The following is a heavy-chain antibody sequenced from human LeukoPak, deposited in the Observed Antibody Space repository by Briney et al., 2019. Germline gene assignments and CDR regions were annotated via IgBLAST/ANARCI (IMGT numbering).Heavy chain of an antibody. CDR3: ARDPGYSSSWPDY. CDR1: GFTFSSYG. CDR2: IWYDGSNK. J-gene: IGHJ4*02. Sequence: GRSLRLSCAASGFTFSSYGMHWVRQAPGKGLEWVAVIWYDGSNKYYADSAKGRFTISRDNSKNTLYLQMNSLRAEDTAVYYCARDPGYSSSWPDYWGQGTLVTVSS. D-gene: IGHD6-13*01. V-gene: IGHV3-33*01.